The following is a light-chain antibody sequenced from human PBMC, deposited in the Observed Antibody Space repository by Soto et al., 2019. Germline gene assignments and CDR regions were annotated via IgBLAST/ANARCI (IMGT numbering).Light chain of an antibody. V-gene: IGLV4-69*01. CDR2: LNSDGSH. Sequence: QPVLTQSPSASASLGASVKLTCTLSSGHSSNAIAWHQQQPEKGPRYLMKLNSDGSHSKGDGIPDRFSGSSSGAERYFTISSLQSEDEADYYCQTWGTGIQVFGGGTKLTVL. CDR1: SGHSSNA. J-gene: IGLJ2*01. CDR3: QTWGTGIQV.